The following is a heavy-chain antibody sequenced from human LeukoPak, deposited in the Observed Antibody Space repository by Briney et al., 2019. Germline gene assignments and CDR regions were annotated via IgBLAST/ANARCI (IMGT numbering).Heavy chain of an antibody. D-gene: IGHD3-9*01. Sequence: ASVKVSCKASGYTFTGYYMHWVRQAPGQGLEWMGWINPNSGGTNYAQKFQGWVTMTRDTSISTAYMELSRLRSDDTAVYYCARGPRGDYDILTGYYSYYYGMDVWGQGTTVTVSS. CDR1: GYTFTGYY. J-gene: IGHJ6*02. V-gene: IGHV1-2*04. CDR2: INPNSGGT. CDR3: ARGPRGDYDILTGYYSYYYGMDV.